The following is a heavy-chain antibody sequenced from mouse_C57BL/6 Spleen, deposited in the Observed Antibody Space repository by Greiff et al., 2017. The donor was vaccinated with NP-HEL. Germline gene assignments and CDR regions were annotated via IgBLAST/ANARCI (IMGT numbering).Heavy chain of an antibody. D-gene: IGHD2-4*01. CDR3: ARDGLRRDYYAMDY. CDR2: IYPGDGDT. V-gene: IGHV1-80*01. CDR1: GYAFSSYW. J-gene: IGHJ4*01. Sequence: QVQLQQSGAELVKPGASVKISCKASGYAFSSYWMNWVKQRPGKGLEWIGQIYPGDGDTNYNGKFKGKATLTADKSSSTAYMQLSSLTSEDSAVYFCARDGLRRDYYAMDYWGQGTSVTVSS.